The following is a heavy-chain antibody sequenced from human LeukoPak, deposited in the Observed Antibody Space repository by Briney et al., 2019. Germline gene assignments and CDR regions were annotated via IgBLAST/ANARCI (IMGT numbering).Heavy chain of an antibody. CDR2: IIPIFGTA. J-gene: IGHJ4*02. D-gene: IGHD3-3*01. V-gene: IGHV1-69*13. CDR3: ARARTATFGVVIPSDY. CDR1: GGTFSSYA. Sequence: ASVKVSCKASGGTFSSYATSWVRQAPGQGLEWMGGIIPIFGTANYAQKFQGRVTITADESTSTAYMELSSLRSEDTAVYYCARARTATFGVVIPSDYWGQGTLVTVSS.